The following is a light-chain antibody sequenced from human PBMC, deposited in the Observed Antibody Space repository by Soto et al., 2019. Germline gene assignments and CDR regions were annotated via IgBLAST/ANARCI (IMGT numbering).Light chain of an antibody. CDR2: AVS. J-gene: IGLJ1*01. V-gene: IGLV2-14*01. CDR1: SSDVGAYNY. CDR3: SSYAGSSNV. Sequence: QSVLTQPASVSGSPGQSITISCTGTSSDVGAYNYVSWYQQHPGRAPKLVIYAVSSRPSGVSNRFSGSKSDNTASLTISGLQAEDEADYYCSSYAGSSNVFGTGTKVTVL.